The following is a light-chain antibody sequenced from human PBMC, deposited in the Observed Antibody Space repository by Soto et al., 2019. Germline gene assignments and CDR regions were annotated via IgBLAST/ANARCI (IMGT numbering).Light chain of an antibody. CDR3: SSYAGSKNVV. CDR2: EVS. V-gene: IGLV2-8*01. CDR1: SSDVGGYNY. Sequence: QSVLTQPPSASGSPGQSVTISCTGTSSDVGGYNYVTWYQQHPGKAPKLMIYEVSKWPSGVPDRFSGSKSGNTASLTVSGLQAEDEADYYCSSYAGSKNVVFGGGTKLTVL. J-gene: IGLJ2*01.